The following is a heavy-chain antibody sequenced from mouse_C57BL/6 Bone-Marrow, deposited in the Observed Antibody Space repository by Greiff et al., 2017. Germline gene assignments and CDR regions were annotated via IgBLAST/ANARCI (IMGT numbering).Heavy chain of an antibody. Sequence: VQVVESGPELVKPGASVKISCKASGYTFTDYYINWVKQRPGQGLEWIGWIYPGSGNTKYNEKFKGKATLTVATSSSTAYMQLSSLTSEDSAVYFCAISLYGSLMDYWGQGTSVTVSS. J-gene: IGHJ4*01. CDR1: GYTFTDYY. CDR2: IYPGSGNT. CDR3: AISLYGSLMDY. D-gene: IGHD1-1*01. V-gene: IGHV1-84*01.